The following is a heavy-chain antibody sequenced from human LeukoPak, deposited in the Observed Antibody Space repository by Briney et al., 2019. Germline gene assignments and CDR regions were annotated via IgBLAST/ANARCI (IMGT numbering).Heavy chain of an antibody. CDR1: GGSISSHY. D-gene: IGHD1-26*01. CDR2: IYYSGST. Sequence: SETLSLTCTVSGGSISSHYWSWIRQPPGKGLEWIGYIYYSGSTNYNPSLKSRVTISVDTSKNQFSLKLSSVTAADTAVYYCASSGSYFRMYFDYWGQGTLVTVSS. CDR3: ASSGSYFRMYFDY. V-gene: IGHV4-59*11. J-gene: IGHJ4*02.